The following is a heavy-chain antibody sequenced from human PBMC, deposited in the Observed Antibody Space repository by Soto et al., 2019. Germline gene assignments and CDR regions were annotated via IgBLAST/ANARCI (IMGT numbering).Heavy chain of an antibody. D-gene: IGHD3-3*01. Sequence: SETLSLTCTVSGGPISSYYWSWIRQPPGKGLEWIGYIYYSGSTNYNPSLKSRVTISVDTSKNQFSLKLSSVTAADTAVYYCARANYDFWSGYGPLYNWFDPWGQGTLVTVSS. CDR2: IYYSGST. CDR3: ARANYDFWSGYGPLYNWFDP. J-gene: IGHJ5*02. CDR1: GGPISSYY. V-gene: IGHV4-59*01.